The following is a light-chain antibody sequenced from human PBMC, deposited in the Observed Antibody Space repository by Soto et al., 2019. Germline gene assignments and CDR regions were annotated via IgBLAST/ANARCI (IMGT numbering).Light chain of an antibody. CDR2: GAS. CDR3: QHYNNWPPWT. J-gene: IGKJ1*01. V-gene: IGKV3-15*01. CDR1: QSVSSN. Sequence: EIVMTQSPATLSVSPGERVTLSCRASQSVSSNLAWYQQKPGQAPRLLMYGASTRATAIPARFSGSGSGTEFTLTISSLQSEDFAVYYCQHYNNWPPWTFGQGTKVDI.